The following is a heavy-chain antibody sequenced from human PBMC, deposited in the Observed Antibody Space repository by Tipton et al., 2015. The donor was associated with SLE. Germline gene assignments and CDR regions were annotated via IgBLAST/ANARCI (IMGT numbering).Heavy chain of an antibody. Sequence: LRLSCTVSGGSISSSSYYWGWIRQPPGKGLEWIGYIYYSGSTNYNPSLKSRVTISVDTSKNQFSLKLSSVTAADTAVYYCARDLAAVAIDPWGQGTLVTVSS. J-gene: IGHJ5*02. CDR3: ARDLAAVAIDP. V-gene: IGHV4-61*01. CDR2: IYYSGST. D-gene: IGHD6-13*01. CDR1: GGSISSSSYY.